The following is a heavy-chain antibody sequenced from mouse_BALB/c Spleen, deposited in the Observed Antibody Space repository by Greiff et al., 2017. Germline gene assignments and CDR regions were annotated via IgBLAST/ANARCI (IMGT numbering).Heavy chain of an antibody. J-gene: IGHJ3*01. CDR3: ARGDLLWTWFAY. CDR1: GFTFSSYA. D-gene: IGHD2-1*01. Sequence: EVKVVESGGGLVKPGGSLKLSCAASGFTFSSYAMSWVRQTPEKRLEWVASISSGGSTYYPDSVKGRFTISRDNARNILYLQMSSLRSEDTAMYYCARGDLLWTWFAYWGQGTLVTVSA. CDR2: ISSGGST. V-gene: IGHV5-6-5*01.